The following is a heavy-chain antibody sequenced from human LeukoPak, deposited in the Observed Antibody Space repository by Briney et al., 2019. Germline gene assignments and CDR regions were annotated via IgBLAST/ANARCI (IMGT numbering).Heavy chain of an antibody. Sequence: TGGSLRLSCAASGFTFGTYWMGWVRQAPGKGLEWVANVQHIGGETYYVDSVKGRFTISRDNAKNSVYLQMNSLGADDTAVYYCATYSILNAREFRYWGQGTLVTVTS. CDR1: GFTFGTYW. CDR3: ATYSILNAREFRY. V-gene: IGHV3-7*01. J-gene: IGHJ1*01. D-gene: IGHD4-11*01. CDR2: VQHIGGET.